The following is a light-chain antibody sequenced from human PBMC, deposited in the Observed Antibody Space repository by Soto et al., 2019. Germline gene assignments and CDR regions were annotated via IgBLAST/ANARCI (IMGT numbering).Light chain of an antibody. J-gene: IGKJ1*01. Sequence: DIQMTQSPSSVSASVGDRVSITCRASQDIGDWLAWYQQKPGKAPKLLVYAAASLQSGVPSTFSGSGSGTDFTLTISSLQSEDFATYYCQQYYSFPWTVGQGTKVDIK. V-gene: IGKV1-12*01. CDR3: QQYYSFPWT. CDR1: QDIGDW. CDR2: AAA.